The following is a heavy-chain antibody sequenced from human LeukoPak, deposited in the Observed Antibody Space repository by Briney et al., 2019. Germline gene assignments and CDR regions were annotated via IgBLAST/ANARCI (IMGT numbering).Heavy chain of an antibody. Sequence: PSETLSLTCTVSGGSISSSSYYWGWIRQPPGKGLEGIARIYYSGSTYYNPSLKSRVTISVDTSKNQFSLKLSSVTAADTAVYYCAEGYCSSTSCYGLSSSSYYFDYWGQGTLVTVSS. V-gene: IGHV4-39*01. CDR3: AEGYCSSTSCYGLSSSSYYFDY. CDR2: IYYSGST. CDR1: GGSISSSSYY. J-gene: IGHJ4*02. D-gene: IGHD2-2*01.